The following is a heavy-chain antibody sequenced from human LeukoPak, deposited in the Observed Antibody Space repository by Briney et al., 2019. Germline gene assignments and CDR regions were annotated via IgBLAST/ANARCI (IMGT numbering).Heavy chain of an antibody. D-gene: IGHD3-22*01. CDR1: GGTFSSYA. V-gene: IGHV1-69*04. CDR3: ARDDYYDSRYPPPHSEGSDY. CDR2: IIPILGIE. J-gene: IGHJ4*02. Sequence: SVKVSCQATGGTFSSYAISWVRQPPGQGLEWMGRIIPILGIENYAQKFQGRVTITADKSTSTAYMELSSLRSEDKAVYHCARDDYYDSRYPPPHSEGSDYWGQGTLVSVSS.